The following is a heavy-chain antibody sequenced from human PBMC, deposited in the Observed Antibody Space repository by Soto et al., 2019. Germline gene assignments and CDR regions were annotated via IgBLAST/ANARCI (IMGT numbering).Heavy chain of an antibody. CDR3: ARHVRHYYDSRCDVNWFDP. CDR1: GGSISSSSYY. J-gene: IGHJ5*02. Sequence: SETLSLTCTVSGGSISSSSYYWGWIRQPPGKGQEWIGSIYYSWSTYYNPSLKSRVTISVDTSKNQFFLKLSSVTAVDTAVYYCARHVRHYYDSRCDVNWFDPWSQRTLVTVSS. D-gene: IGHD3-22*01. V-gene: IGHV4-39*01. CDR2: IYYSWST.